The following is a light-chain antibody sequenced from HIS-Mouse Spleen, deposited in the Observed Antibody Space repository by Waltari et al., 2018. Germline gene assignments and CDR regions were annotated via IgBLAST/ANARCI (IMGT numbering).Light chain of an antibody. Sequence: EIVMTQSPATLSVSPGERATLSCRASQSVSSNLAWYQQKPGQAPGLLIYGASTRATGIPARFIGSGSGTEFTLTISSMQSEDFAVYYCQQYNNWPWTFGQGTKVEIK. CDR3: QQYNNWPWT. J-gene: IGKJ1*01. CDR2: GAS. V-gene: IGKV3-15*01. CDR1: QSVSSN.